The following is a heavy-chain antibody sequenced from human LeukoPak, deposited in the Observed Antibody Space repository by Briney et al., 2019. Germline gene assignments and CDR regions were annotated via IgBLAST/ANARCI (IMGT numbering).Heavy chain of an antibody. D-gene: IGHD3-10*01. CDR2: IYPADSDT. Sequence: GESLKISCQVSGFIFTNYWIGWVRQLPGKGLESMGLIYPADSDTTYSPSFQGQVTISADRSISTVYLQWSSLKASDTAMYYCARQSRDGSKNRGYYFDYWGQGTLVTVSS. J-gene: IGHJ4*02. CDR3: ARQSRDGSKNRGYYFDY. CDR1: GFIFTNYW. V-gene: IGHV5-51*01.